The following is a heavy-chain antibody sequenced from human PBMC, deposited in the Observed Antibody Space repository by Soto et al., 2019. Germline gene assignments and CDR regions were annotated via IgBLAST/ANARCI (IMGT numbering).Heavy chain of an antibody. CDR2: IIPIFGTA. D-gene: IGHD5-18*01. Sequence: ASVKVSCKASGGTFSSYAISWVRQAPGQGLEWVGGIIPIFGTANYAQKFQGRVTITADESTSTAYMELSSLRSEDTAVYYCARDPSYGPGYWFAPWGKGTLVTVAS. CDR1: GGTFSSYA. J-gene: IGHJ5*02. CDR3: ARDPSYGPGYWFAP. V-gene: IGHV1-69*13.